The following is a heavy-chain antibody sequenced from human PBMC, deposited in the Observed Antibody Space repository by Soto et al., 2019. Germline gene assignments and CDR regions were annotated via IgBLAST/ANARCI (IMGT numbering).Heavy chain of an antibody. CDR1: GYTFTTHA. J-gene: IGHJ4*02. CDR3: ARDQGDFWSGFRHFDY. V-gene: IGHV1-18*04. CDR2: ISAYNGNT. D-gene: IGHD3-3*01. Sequence: WASVKVSCKASGYTFTTHAMHWVRQAPGQGLEWMGWISAYNGNTNYAQKLQGRVTMTTDTSTSTAYMELRSLRSDDTAVYYCARDQGDFWSGFRHFDYWGQGTLVTVSS.